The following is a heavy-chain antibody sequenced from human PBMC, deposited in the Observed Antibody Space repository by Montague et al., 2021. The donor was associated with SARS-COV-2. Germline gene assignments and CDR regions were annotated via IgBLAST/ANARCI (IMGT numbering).Heavy chain of an antibody. CDR2: IYDSGST. V-gene: IGHV4-39*07. Sequence: SETLSLTCTVSGGSISSSNYYWDWIRQPPGKGLEWIGSIYDSGSTYYNPSPKSRVTISVDTSKNQFSLKLSSVTAADTAVYYCARTYYDILTGYYNRGAFDLWGQGTMVTVSS. J-gene: IGHJ3*01. CDR1: GGSISSSNYY. CDR3: ARTYYDILTGYYNRGAFDL. D-gene: IGHD3-9*01.